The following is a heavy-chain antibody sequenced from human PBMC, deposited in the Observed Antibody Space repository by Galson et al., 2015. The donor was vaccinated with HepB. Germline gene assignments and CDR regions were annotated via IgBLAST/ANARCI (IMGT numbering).Heavy chain of an antibody. J-gene: IGHJ4*02. CDR2: INPSGGST. CDR3: ARSAPSGWYDY. V-gene: IGHV1-46*01. Sequence: SVKVSCKASGYTITSYYMHWVRQAPGQGLEWMGIINPSGGSTSYAQKFQGRVTMTRDTSTSTVYMELSSLRSEDTAVYYCARSAPSGWYDYWGQGTLVTVSS. D-gene: IGHD6-19*01. CDR1: GYTITSYY.